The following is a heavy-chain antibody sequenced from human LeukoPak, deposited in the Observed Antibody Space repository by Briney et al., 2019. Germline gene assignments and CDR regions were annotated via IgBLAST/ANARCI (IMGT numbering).Heavy chain of an antibody. CDR1: GFTFSSYE. CDR3: ARDPLHCSSTSCYVDFYY. Sequence: GGSLRLSCAASGFTFSSYEMNWVRQAPGKGLEWVSYISSSGSTIYYADSVKGRFTISGDNAKNSLYLQMNSLRAEDTAVYYCARDPLHCSSTSCYVDFYYWGQGTLVTVSS. J-gene: IGHJ4*02. D-gene: IGHD2-2*01. CDR2: ISSSGSTI. V-gene: IGHV3-48*03.